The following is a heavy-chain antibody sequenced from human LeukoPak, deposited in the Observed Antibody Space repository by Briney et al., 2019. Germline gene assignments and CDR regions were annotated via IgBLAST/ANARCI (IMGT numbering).Heavy chain of an antibody. CDR2: IYHSGST. CDR3: SGGSPHFDY. D-gene: IGHD4-23*01. Sequence: SETLSLTCTVSGYSISSGYYWGWIRQPPGKGLEWIGSIYHSGSTYYNPSLKSRVTISVDTSKNQFSLKLSSVTAADTAVYYCSGGSPHFDYWGQGTLVTVSS. V-gene: IGHV4-38-2*02. J-gene: IGHJ4*02. CDR1: GYSISSGYY.